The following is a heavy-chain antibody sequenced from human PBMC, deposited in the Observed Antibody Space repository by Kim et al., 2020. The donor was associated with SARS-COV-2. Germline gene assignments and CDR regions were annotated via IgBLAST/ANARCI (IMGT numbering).Heavy chain of an antibody. D-gene: IGHD5-18*01. CDR1: GGSISSNNW. V-gene: IGHV4-4*02. J-gene: IGHJ3*02. Sequence: SETLSLTCAVSGGSISSNNWWSWVRQPPGKGLEWIGEIYHSGSTNYNPSLKSRVTISVDKSKNQFSLKLSSVTAADTAVYYCASPRSVDTEDAFDIWGQGTMVTVSS. CDR2: IYHSGST. CDR3: ASPRSVDTEDAFDI.